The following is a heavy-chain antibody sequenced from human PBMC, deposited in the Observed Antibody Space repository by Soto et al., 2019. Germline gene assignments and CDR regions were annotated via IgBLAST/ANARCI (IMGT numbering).Heavy chain of an antibody. V-gene: IGHV4-34*01. D-gene: IGHD4-4*01. CDR2: INHSGST. J-gene: IGHJ6*03. Sequence: SETLSLTCAVYGGSFSGYYWSWIRQPPGKGLEWIGEINHSGSTNYNPSLKSRVTISVDTSKNQFSLKLSSVTAADTAVYYCATGTVTPPVEKNMDVWGKGTTVTVSS. CDR1: GGSFSGYY. CDR3: ATGTVTPPVEKNMDV.